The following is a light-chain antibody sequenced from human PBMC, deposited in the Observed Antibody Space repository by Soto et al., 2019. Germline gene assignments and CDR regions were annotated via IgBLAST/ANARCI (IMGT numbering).Light chain of an antibody. CDR3: QQFSSYPLT. CDR1: QTVRNNY. Sequence: EVVFTRSPCTLSLSPGERATLSCRASQTVRNNYLAWYQQKPGQAPRLLIYDASSRATGIPDRFSGGGSGTDFTLTISRLEPEDFAVYYCQQFSSYPLTFGGGTKVDIK. V-gene: IGKV3-20*01. CDR2: DAS. J-gene: IGKJ4*01.